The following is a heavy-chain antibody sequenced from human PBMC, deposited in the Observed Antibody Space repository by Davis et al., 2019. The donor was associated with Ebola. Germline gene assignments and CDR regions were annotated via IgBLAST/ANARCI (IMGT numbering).Heavy chain of an antibody. V-gene: IGHV3-33*06. D-gene: IGHD4-23*01. CDR2: IWYDGRNE. J-gene: IGHJ4*02. Sequence: GGSLRLSCIASGFTFSSYGMHWVRQAPGKGLEWVAGIWYDGRNEYYADSVKGRFTISRDNSNNTLSLQMNSLRAEDTAVYYCAKSSLETPFDYWGQGTLVTVSS. CDR1: GFTFSSYG. CDR3: AKSSLETPFDY.